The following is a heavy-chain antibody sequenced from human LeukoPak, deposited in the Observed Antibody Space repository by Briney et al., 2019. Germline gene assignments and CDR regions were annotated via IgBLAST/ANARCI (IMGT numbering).Heavy chain of an antibody. CDR3: ARDANWGSPLYYFDY. D-gene: IGHD7-27*01. J-gene: IGHJ4*02. CDR2: ISSNGGST. V-gene: IGHV3-64*01. Sequence: TGGSLRLSCAASGFTFSSYAMHWVRQAPGKGLEYVSAISSNGGSTYYANSVKGRFTISRDSSKNTLYLQMGSLRAEDMAVYYCARDANWGSPLYYFDYWGQGTLVTVSS. CDR1: GFTFSSYA.